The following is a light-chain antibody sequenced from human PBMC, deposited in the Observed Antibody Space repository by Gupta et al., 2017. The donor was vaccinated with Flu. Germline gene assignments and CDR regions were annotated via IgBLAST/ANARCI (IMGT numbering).Light chain of an antibody. Sequence: VLTQSPGTLSLAPGERAPLSCSASQRITTGYLAWYQQKPGQTPRLLIYSASSRATGIPDRFSGSGSGTDFTLTISSLEPEDFAMYYCQQYGSTIWTFGQGTKVEIK. CDR3: QQYGSTIWT. V-gene: IGKV3-20*01. CDR1: QRITTGY. CDR2: SAS. J-gene: IGKJ1*01.